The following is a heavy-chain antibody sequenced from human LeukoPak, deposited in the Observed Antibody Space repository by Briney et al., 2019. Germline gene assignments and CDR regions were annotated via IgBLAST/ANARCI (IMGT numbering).Heavy chain of an antibody. V-gene: IGHV3-66*01. CDR2: IYSGGST. CDR3: ASTMVRGVWAY. CDR1: GFTVSSNY. Sequence: GGSLRLSCAASGFTVSSNYMSWVRQAPGKGLEWVSVIYSGGSTYYADSVKGRFTISRDNSKNTLYLQMNGLRAEDTAVYYCASTMVRGVWAYWGQGTLVTVSS. J-gene: IGHJ4*02. D-gene: IGHD3-10*01.